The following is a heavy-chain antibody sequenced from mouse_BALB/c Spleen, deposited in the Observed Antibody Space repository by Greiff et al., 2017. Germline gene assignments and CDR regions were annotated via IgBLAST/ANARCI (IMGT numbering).Heavy chain of an antibody. J-gene: IGHJ3*01. CDR1: GYSITSDYA. CDR2: ISYSGST. V-gene: IGHV3-2*02. CDR3: ARLTGTGFAY. Sequence: VQLQQSGPGLVKPSQSLSLTCTVTGYSITSDYAWNWIRQFPGNKLEWMGYISYSGSTSYNPSLKSRISITRDTSKNQFFLQLNSVTTEDTATYYCARLTGTGFAYWGQGTLVTVSA. D-gene: IGHD4-1*01.